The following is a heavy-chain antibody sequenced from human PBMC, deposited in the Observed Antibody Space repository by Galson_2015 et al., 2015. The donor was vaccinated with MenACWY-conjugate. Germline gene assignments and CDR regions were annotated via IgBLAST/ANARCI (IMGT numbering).Heavy chain of an antibody. J-gene: IGHJ4*02. Sequence: ETLSLTCTVSGGSISTYYWSWIRQPPGKGLEWLGYIYYSGSTNYNPSLKSRVTISVDTSKNQFSLKLSSVTAADTAVYYCVRFPHCSSTSCPLDYWGQGTLVTVSS. V-gene: IGHV4-59*01. CDR1: GGSISTYY. CDR2: IYYSGST. D-gene: IGHD2-2*01. CDR3: VRFPHCSSTSCPLDY.